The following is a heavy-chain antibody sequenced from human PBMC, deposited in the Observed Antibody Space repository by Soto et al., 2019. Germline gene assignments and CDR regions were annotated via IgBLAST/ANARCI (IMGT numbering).Heavy chain of an antibody. J-gene: IGHJ5*02. CDR1: GGSISSSSYY. CDR3: ARGRYYGSGIHKPSGWFDP. V-gene: IGHV4-39*01. D-gene: IGHD3-10*01. CDR2: IYYSGST. Sequence: SETLSLTCTVSGGSISSSSYYWGWIRQPPGKGLEWIGSIYYSGSTYYNPSLKSRVTISVDTSKNQFSLKLSSVTAADTAVYYCARGRYYGSGIHKPSGWFDPWGQGTLVTVSS.